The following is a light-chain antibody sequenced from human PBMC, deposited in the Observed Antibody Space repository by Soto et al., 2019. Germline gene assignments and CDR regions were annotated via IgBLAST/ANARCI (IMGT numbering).Light chain of an antibody. V-gene: IGLV2-14*02. J-gene: IGLJ2*01. CDR1: SSNIGTFNL. CDR3: CSYTTTNTVV. Sequence: QSALTQPASVSGSPGQSIIISCTGTSSNIGTFNLVSWYQKHPGKAPHLIIYEGNKRPSGVSARFSGSTSGNTASLTISGLQAEDEADYHCCSYTTTNTVVFGGGTKLTVL. CDR2: EGN.